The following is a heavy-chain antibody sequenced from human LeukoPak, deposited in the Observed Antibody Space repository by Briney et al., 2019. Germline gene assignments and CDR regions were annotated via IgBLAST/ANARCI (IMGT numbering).Heavy chain of an antibody. V-gene: IGHV1-46*01. J-gene: IGHJ6*02. D-gene: IGHD3-3*01. Sequence: GASVKVSCKASGYTFTSYYMHWVRQAPGQGLEWMGIINPSGGSTSYAQKFQGRVTMTRDTSTSTVYMELGSLRSEDTAVYYCARDTDYDFWSGYYWRDYYYGMDVWGQGTTVTVSS. CDR3: ARDTDYDFWSGYYWRDYYYGMDV. CDR1: GYTFTSYY. CDR2: INPSGGST.